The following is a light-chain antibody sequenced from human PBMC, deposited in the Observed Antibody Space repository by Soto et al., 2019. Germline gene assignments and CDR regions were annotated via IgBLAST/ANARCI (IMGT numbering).Light chain of an antibody. J-gene: IGKJ4*01. CDR2: AAS. CDR3: QQSYGSPVT. V-gene: IGKV1-39*01. CDR1: QSISSY. Sequence: DIQMTQSPSSLSASVGDRVTITCRASQSISSYLNWYQQTPGKAPKLLIYAASSLQRGVPSRFSGSGSGTDFPLTTSSLQPEDFATYFGQQSYGSPVTFGGGTKVKT.